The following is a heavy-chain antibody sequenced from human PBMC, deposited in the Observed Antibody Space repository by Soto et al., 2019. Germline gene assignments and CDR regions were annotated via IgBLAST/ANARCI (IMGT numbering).Heavy chain of an antibody. V-gene: IGHV3-30-3*01. CDR2: ISYDGSNK. Sequence: GGSLRLSCAASGFTFSSYAMHWVRQAPGKGLEWVAVISYDGSNKYYADSVKGRFTISRDNSKNTLYLQMNSLRAEDTAVYYCARDIWLGHYYYGMDVWGQGTTVTVSS. CDR1: GFTFSSYA. D-gene: IGHD3-10*01. CDR3: ARDIWLGHYYYGMDV. J-gene: IGHJ6*02.